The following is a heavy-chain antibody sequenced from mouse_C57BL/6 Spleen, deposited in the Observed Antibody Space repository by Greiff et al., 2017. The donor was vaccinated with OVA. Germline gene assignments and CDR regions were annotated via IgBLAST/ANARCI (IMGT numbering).Heavy chain of an antibody. CDR3: ATLTYYDYDGYWYVDV. V-gene: IGHV3-6*01. CDR1: GYSITSGYY. Sequence: ESGPGLVKPSQSLSLTCSVTGYSITSGYYWNWIRQFPGNKLEWMGYISYDGSNNYNPSLKNRISITRDTSKNQFFLKLNSVTTEDTATYYGATLTYYDYDGYWYVDVWGTGTTVTVSS. J-gene: IGHJ1*03. D-gene: IGHD2-4*01. CDR2: ISYDGSN.